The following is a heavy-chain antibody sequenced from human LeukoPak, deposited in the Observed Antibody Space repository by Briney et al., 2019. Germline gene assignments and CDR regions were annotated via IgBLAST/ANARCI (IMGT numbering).Heavy chain of an antibody. D-gene: IGHD2-2*01. CDR1: GFTFSSYA. Sequence: PGGSLRLSCAASGFTFSSYAMSWVRQAPGKGLEWVSAISGSGGSTYYADSVKGRFTISRDNSKNTLYLQMNSLRAVDTAVYYCAKSLTVPAATDPDYWGQGTLVTVSS. V-gene: IGHV3-23*01. J-gene: IGHJ4*02. CDR2: ISGSGGST. CDR3: AKSLTVPAATDPDY.